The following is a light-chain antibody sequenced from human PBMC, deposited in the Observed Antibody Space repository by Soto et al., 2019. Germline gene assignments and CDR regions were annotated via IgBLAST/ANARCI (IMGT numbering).Light chain of an antibody. CDR1: QAVNTS. CDR3: HQGQSWPRT. J-gene: IGKJ1*01. CDR2: LAS. Sequence: EIVLTQSPATLSSFPGDRVTLSCRASQAVNTSLAWYHHKPGQAPRLLIYLASNRAAGVPARFSGSGAWTDVTLTSSDVEAEDFAVDYCHQGQSWPRTFGQGTTVDIK. V-gene: IGKV3-11*01.